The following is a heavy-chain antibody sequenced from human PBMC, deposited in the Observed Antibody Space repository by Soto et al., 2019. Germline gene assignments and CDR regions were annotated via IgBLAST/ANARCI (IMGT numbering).Heavy chain of an antibody. D-gene: IGHD3-22*01. Sequence: SERLPLTCTVSGGSISSYYWSWIRQPPGKGLEWIGYIYNSGTTDYNPSLKSRVTISVDTSKNQFSLKVNSVTAADTAVYYCARAPRLYYFDYWGQGTLVTVSS. V-gene: IGHV4-59*01. CDR1: GGSISSYY. CDR3: ARAPRLYYFDY. J-gene: IGHJ4*02. CDR2: IYNSGTT.